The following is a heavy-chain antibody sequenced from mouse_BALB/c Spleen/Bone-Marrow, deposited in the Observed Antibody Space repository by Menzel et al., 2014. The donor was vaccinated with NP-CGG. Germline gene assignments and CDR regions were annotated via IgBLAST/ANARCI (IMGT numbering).Heavy chain of an antibody. Sequence: QVQLRQSGAGPVTPGASVKMSCKASGYTFTDYWIHWEKQRPGQGLEWIGAVNTSYTYTTYNQKFKGKATLTVDATSSTAYIQLSSLTSEDSAVYYCANIYYGDYGWFSYWGQGTLVPVSA. CDR3: ANIYYGDYGWFSY. CDR2: VNTSYTYT. V-gene: IGHV1-69*02. J-gene: IGHJ3*01. D-gene: IGHD2-13*01. CDR1: GYTFTDYW.